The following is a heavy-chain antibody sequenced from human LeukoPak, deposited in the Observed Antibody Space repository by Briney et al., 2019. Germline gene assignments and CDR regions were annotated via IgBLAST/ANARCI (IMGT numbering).Heavy chain of an antibody. Sequence: ASVKVSCKASGGTFSSYAISWVRQAPGKGLEWMGGFDPEDGETIYAQKFQGRVTMTEDTSTDTAYMELSSLRSEDTAVYYCATSMYSSSWFLYNWFDPWGQGTLGTVSS. V-gene: IGHV1-24*01. CDR2: FDPEDGET. CDR3: ATSMYSSSWFLYNWFDP. CDR1: GGTFSSYA. D-gene: IGHD6-13*01. J-gene: IGHJ5*02.